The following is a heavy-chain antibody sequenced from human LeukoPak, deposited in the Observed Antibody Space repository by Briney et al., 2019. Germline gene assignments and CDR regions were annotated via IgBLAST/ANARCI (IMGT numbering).Heavy chain of an antibody. V-gene: IGHV4-39*07. Sequence: SETLSLTCTVSGGSVSSGSYYWSWIRQPPGKGLEWIGEINHSGSTNYNPSLKSRVTISVDTSKNQFSLKLSSVTAADTAVYYCARGRHIHLAARPFDYWGQGTLVTVSS. CDR3: ARGRHIHLAARPFDY. J-gene: IGHJ4*02. CDR1: GGSVSSGSYY. CDR2: INHSGST. D-gene: IGHD6-6*01.